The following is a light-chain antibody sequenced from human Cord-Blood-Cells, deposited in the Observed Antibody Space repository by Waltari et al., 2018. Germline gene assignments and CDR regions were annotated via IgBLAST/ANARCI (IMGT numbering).Light chain of an antibody. CDR1: QDISNY. CDR3: QQYDNLPPVVT. CDR2: DAS. Sequence: DIQMTQSPSSLSASVGDRVTITCPASQDISNYLNWYQQNPGKAPKLLIYDASNLETGVPSRFSGSGSGTDFTFTISSLQPEDIATYYCQQYDNLPPVVTFGPGTKVDIK. J-gene: IGKJ3*01. V-gene: IGKV1-33*01.